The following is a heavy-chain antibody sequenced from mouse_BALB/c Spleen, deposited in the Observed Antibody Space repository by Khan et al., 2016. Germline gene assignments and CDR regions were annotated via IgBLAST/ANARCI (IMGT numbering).Heavy chain of an antibody. V-gene: IGHV1-7*01. CDR1: GYTFTSYW. CDR2: INPSTGYT. J-gene: IGHJ3*01. CDR3: ARKRDYRYEFAY. Sequence: QVQLQQSGAELAKPGASVKMSCKASGYTFTSYWMHWVKQRPGQGLEWIGYINPSTGYTEYNQKFKDKATLTADKSSSTAYMQLSSLTSEDSAVYYCARKRDYRYEFAYWGQGTLVTVSA. D-gene: IGHD2-14*01.